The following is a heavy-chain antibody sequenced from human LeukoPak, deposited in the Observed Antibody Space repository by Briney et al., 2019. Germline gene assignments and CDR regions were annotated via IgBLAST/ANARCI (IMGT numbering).Heavy chain of an antibody. CDR2: IIPIFGTA. CDR3: AATLFSWDIVVVVAATRRWNWFDP. D-gene: IGHD2-15*01. Sequence: SVKVSCKASGGTFSSYAISWVRQVPGQGLEWMGGIIPIFGTANYAQKFQGRVTITTDESTSTAYMELSSLRSEDTAVYYCAATLFSWDIVVVVAATRRWNWFDPWGQGTLVTVSS. J-gene: IGHJ5*02. CDR1: GGTFSSYA. V-gene: IGHV1-69*05.